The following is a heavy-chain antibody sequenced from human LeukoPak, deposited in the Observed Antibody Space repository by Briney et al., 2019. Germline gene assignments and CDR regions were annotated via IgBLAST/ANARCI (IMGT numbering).Heavy chain of an antibody. D-gene: IGHD2-8*01. V-gene: IGHV3-23*01. CDR2: ISGSGGST. CDR3: ARDVLEGESTDY. J-gene: IGHJ4*02. CDR1: GFTFSSYA. Sequence: GGSLRLSCAASGFTFSSYAMSWVRQAPGKGLEWVSAISGSGGSTYYADSVKGRFTISRDNAKNSLYLQMNSLRAEDTAVYYCARDVLEGESTDYWGQGTLVTVSS.